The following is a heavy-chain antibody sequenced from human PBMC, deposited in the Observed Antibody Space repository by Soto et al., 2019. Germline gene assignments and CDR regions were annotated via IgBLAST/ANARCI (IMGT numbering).Heavy chain of an antibody. Sequence: PSETLSLTCTVSGGSISSYYWSWIRQPPGKGLEWIGYIYYSGSTNYNPSLKSRVTISVDTSNNQFSLKLSSVTAADTAVYYCARGRDSSGYYYLRAYFDYWGQGTLVTVSS. CDR1: GGSISSYY. J-gene: IGHJ4*02. D-gene: IGHD3-22*01. CDR3: ARGRDSSGYYYLRAYFDY. V-gene: IGHV4-59*01. CDR2: IYYSGST.